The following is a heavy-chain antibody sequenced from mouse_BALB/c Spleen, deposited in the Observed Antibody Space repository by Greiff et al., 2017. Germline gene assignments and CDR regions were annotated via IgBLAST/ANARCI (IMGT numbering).Heavy chain of an antibody. CDR1: GYTFTSYW. J-gene: IGHJ4*01. D-gene: IGHD2-4*01. CDR2: IAPGSGST. V-gene: IGHV1S41*01. CDR3: AREDLYYEYDDGYAMDY. Sequence: DLVKPGASVKLSCKASGYTFTSYWINWIKQRPGQGLEWIGRIAPGSGSTYYNEMFKGKATLTVDTSSSTAYIQLSSLSSEDSAVYFCAREDLYYEYDDGYAMDYWGQGTSVTVSS.